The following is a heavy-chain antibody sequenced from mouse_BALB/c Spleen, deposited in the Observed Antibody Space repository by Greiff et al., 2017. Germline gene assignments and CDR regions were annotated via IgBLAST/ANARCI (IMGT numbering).Heavy chain of an antibody. CDR1: GFTFTDYY. Sequence: EVHLVESGGGLVQPGGSLRLSCATSGFTFTDYYMSWVRQPPGKALEWLGFIRNKANGYTTEYSASVKGRFTISRDNSQSILYLQMNTLRAEDSATYYCARDNYYGSSSHWYFDVWGAGTTVTVSS. CDR2: IRNKANGYTT. J-gene: IGHJ1*01. CDR3: ARDNYYGSSSHWYFDV. V-gene: IGHV7-3*02. D-gene: IGHD1-1*01.